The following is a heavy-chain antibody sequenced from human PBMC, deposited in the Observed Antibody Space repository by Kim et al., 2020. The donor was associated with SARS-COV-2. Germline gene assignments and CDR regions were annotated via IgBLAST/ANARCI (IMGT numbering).Heavy chain of an antibody. J-gene: IGHJ6*02. CDR1: GGSISSYY. CDR2: IYYNGST. Sequence: SETLSLTCTVSGGSISSYYWSWIRQPPGKGLEWIGYIYYNGSTNYYPSSKSRLITIVDDSTKNFSYMLICSVAAEEAAVYCSGGIDAVYCYGLDDWGHGT. CDR3: GGIDAVYCYGLDD. V-gene: IGHV4-59*01. D-gene: IGHD3-9*01.